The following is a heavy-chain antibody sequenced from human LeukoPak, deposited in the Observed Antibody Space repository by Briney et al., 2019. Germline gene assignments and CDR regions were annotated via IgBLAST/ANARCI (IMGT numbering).Heavy chain of an antibody. CDR3: ARGALGLGDYSNYGYYYYYMDV. CDR1: GGVFSGFY. Sequence: PSETPSLTPAFYGGVFSGFYWSWIRQPPRKGLEWNWEINHRGRTNYNPSLKSRVTISVDTSKNQFPLKLSSVTAADTAVYYCARGALGLGDYSNYGYYYYYMDVWGKGTTVTVSS. V-gene: IGHV4-34*01. D-gene: IGHD4-11*01. CDR2: INHRGRT. J-gene: IGHJ6*03.